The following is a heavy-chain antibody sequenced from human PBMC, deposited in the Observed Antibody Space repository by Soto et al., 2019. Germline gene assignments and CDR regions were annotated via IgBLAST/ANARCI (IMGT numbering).Heavy chain of an antibody. CDR1: GYTFTSYS. Sequence: GASVKVSCKASGYTFTSYSVHWVRQAPGKWLEWVAWINAGTGDTRNSQNFQGRVTITRDTSASTAYMILSSLTLEDTGVYYCARGSGAYHSWFDPWGQGTLVTVSS. CDR2: INAGTGDT. J-gene: IGHJ5*02. CDR3: ARGSGAYHSWFDP. V-gene: IGHV1-3*01. D-gene: IGHD3-3*01.